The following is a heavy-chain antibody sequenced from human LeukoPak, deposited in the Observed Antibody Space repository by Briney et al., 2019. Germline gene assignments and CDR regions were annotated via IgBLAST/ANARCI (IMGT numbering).Heavy chain of an antibody. CDR2: IYYSGST. CDR1: GGSISSGDYY. V-gene: IGHV4-30-4*01. D-gene: IGHD3-10*01. Sequence: PSQTLSLTCTVSGGSISSGDYYWSWIRQPPGKGLEWIGYIYYSGSTYYNPSLKSRVTISVDTSKNQFPLKLSSVTAADTAVYYCARVVWFGELFLIDYWGQGTLVTVSS. CDR3: ARVVWFGELFLIDY. J-gene: IGHJ4*02.